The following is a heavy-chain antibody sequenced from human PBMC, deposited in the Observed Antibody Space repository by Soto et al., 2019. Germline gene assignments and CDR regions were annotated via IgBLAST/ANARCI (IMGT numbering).Heavy chain of an antibody. V-gene: IGHV6-1*01. CDR3: ARTPATGTLDP. J-gene: IGHJ5*02. CDR2: TYYRSKWYN. D-gene: IGHD6-13*01. Sequence: SQTLSLTCALSGHSVSSNSAAWKWIRQSPSRGLEWLGRTYYRSKWYNDYAVSVKSRITINPDTSKIQFSLQLNSVTPEDTAVYYCARTPATGTLDPWGQGTLVTVSS. CDR1: GHSVSSNSAA.